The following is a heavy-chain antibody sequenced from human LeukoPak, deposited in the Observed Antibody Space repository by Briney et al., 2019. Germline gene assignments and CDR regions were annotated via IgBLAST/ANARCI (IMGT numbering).Heavy chain of an antibody. CDR3: ARETMVRGVIPINWFDP. CDR1: GGSISSYY. D-gene: IGHD3-10*01. CDR2: IYYSGST. J-gene: IGHJ5*02. V-gene: IGHV4-59*01. Sequence: KSSETLSLTCTVSGGSISSYYWSWIRQPPGKGLEWIGYIYYSGSTNYNPSLKSRVTISVDTSKNQFSLKLSSVTAADTAVYYCARETMVRGVIPINWFDPWGQGTLVTVSS.